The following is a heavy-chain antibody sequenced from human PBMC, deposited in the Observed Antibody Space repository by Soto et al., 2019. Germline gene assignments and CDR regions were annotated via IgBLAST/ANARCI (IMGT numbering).Heavy chain of an antibody. J-gene: IGHJ6*02. CDR3: ARDRLMATAGTARHYFGLDV. Sequence: TLSLTCTVSGGSIRSGGYYWSWVRQSPRRGLEWIGNIYYSGSTYYNPSLKSRLTISVDTSKNQFSLNLSSVTAADTAVYYCARDRLMATAGTARHYFGLDVWGQGTTVTVSS. V-gene: IGHV4-31*03. CDR2: IYYSGST. D-gene: IGHD5-18*01. CDR1: GGSIRSGGYY.